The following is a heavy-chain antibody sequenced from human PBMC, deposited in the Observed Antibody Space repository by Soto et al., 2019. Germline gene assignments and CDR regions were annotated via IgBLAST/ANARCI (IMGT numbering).Heavy chain of an antibody. J-gene: IGHJ5*02. D-gene: IGHD4-17*01. V-gene: IGHV4-59*02. CDR1: GGSVSSYY. CDR2: IFHSAWT. CDR3: ARNKDYALPNDFAP. Sequence: PSEIRSLTCTVSGGSVSSYYCSCIRQPPGKGMEWIGYIFHSAWTYYNPSLKSQVTISVDTSKNQFSLKLSSVTAGDTAVYYCARNKDYALPNDFAPWGRETLAPVSP.